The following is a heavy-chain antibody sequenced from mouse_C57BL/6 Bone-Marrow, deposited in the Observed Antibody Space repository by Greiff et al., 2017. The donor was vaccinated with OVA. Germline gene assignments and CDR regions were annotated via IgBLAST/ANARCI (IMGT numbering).Heavy chain of an antibody. Sequence: QVQLQQPGAELVKPGASVKMSCKASGYTFTSYWITWVKQRPGQGLEWIGDIYPGSGSTNYNEKFKSKATLTVDPSSSTAYMQLSSLTSEDSADFYYARSDYDCYWYFDVWGTGTTVTVSS. J-gene: IGHJ1*03. CDR1: GYTFTSYW. CDR3: ARSDYDCYWYFDV. V-gene: IGHV1-55*01. D-gene: IGHD2-4*01. CDR2: IYPGSGST.